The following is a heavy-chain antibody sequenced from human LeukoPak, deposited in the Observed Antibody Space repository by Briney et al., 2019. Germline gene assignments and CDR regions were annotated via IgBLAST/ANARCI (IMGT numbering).Heavy chain of an antibody. J-gene: IGHJ6*03. D-gene: IGHD1-26*01. CDR2: AYSGVNA. CDR1: GDSMHSYY. V-gene: IGHV4-4*07. CDR3: AREKSGTLTRAYYYIDV. Sequence: SETLCLTCTVSGDSMHSYYWSWIRQSPEKGLEWIGRAYSGVNAYYNPSLQSRVTISVDKSNNQFSLDLTSVTAADTALYYCAREKSGTLTRAYYYIDVWGKGITATVSS.